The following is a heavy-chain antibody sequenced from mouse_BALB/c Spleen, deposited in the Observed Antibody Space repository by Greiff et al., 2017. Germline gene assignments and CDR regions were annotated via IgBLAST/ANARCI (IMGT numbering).Heavy chain of an antibody. D-gene: IGHD1-1*01. CDR1: GFTFSSYG. Sequence: EVQRVESGGGLVQPGGSLKLSCAASGFTFSSYGMSWVRQTPDKRLELVATINSNGGSTYYPDSVKGRFTISRDNAKNTLYLQMSSLKSEDTAMYYCAREGGSSLYWYFDVWGAGTTVTVSS. J-gene: IGHJ1*01. CDR3: AREGGSSLYWYFDV. CDR2: INSNGGST. V-gene: IGHV5-6-3*01.